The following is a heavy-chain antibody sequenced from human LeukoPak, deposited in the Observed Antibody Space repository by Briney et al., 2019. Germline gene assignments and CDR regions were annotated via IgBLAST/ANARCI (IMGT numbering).Heavy chain of an antibody. Sequence: SETLSLTCTVSGGSISSSSYYWGWIRQPPGKGLEWIGSIYYSGSTYYNPSLKSRVTISVDTSKNQFSLKLSSVTAADTAVYYCARQRLHEHSSSTAGAFNWGQGTLVTVSS. J-gene: IGHJ4*02. V-gene: IGHV4-39*01. D-gene: IGHD6-6*01. CDR1: GGSISSSSYY. CDR2: IYYSGST. CDR3: ARQRLHEHSSSTAGAFN.